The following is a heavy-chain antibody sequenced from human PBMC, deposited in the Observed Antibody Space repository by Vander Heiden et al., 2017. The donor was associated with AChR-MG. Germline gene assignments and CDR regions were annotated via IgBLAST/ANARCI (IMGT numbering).Heavy chain of an antibody. CDR3: ARGPFYNWFDP. CDR1: GNTFTSYD. Sequence: QVQLFHSGAEVKKPAPSVTVSCQALGNTFTSYDRNWGRQATGQGLEWMGWMNPNSGNTGYAQKFQGRVTMTRNTSISTAYMELSSLRSEDTAVYYCARGPFYNWFDPWGQGTLVTVSS. V-gene: IGHV1-8*01. CDR2: MNPNSGNT. D-gene: IGHD3-16*01. J-gene: IGHJ5*02.